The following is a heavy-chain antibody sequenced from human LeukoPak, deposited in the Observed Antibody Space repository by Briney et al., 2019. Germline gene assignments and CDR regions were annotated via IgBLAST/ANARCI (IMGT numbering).Heavy chain of an antibody. V-gene: IGHV4-59*01. CDR1: GGSISSYY. Sequence: PETLSLTCTVSGGSISSYYWSWIRQPPGKGLEWIGYTYYSGSTNYNPSLKSRVTISVDTSKNQFSLKLSSVTAADTAVYYCARDVTNSGYDSGDYWGQGTLVTVSS. J-gene: IGHJ4*02. D-gene: IGHD5-12*01. CDR2: TYYSGST. CDR3: ARDVTNSGYDSGDY.